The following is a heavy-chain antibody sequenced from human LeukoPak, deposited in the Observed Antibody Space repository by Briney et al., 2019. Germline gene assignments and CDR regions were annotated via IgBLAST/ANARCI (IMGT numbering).Heavy chain of an antibody. CDR2: ISSSSTAI. CDR3: AREYSSSSGRAFDI. J-gene: IGHJ3*02. D-gene: IGHD6-6*01. V-gene: IGHV3-48*01. Sequence: GGSLRLSCAASGFTFSSYSMNWVRQAPGKGLEWVSYISSSSTAIYYADSVKGRFTISRDNAKNSLSLQMNSLRAEDTAVYYCAREYSSSSGRAFDIWGQGTMVTVSS. CDR1: GFTFSSYS.